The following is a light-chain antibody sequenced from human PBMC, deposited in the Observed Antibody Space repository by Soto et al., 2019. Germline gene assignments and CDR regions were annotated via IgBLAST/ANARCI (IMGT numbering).Light chain of an antibody. V-gene: IGKV3D-20*02. Sequence: EIVLTQSPVTLSLSPGEEATLSFSASQSVTTRYLAWYQQKPGQAPRLLMYGASNRATGIPDRFSGSGSGTDFTLTISGLEPEDFAVYYCQQRGDWPPITFGQGTRLEIK. CDR2: GAS. J-gene: IGKJ5*01. CDR3: QQRGDWPPIT. CDR1: QSVTTRY.